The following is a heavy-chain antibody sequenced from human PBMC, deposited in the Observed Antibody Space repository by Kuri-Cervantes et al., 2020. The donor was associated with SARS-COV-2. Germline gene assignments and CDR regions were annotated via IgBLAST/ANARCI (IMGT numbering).Heavy chain of an antibody. V-gene: IGHV4-59*08. Sequence: ESLKISCTVSGGSISSYYWSWIRQPPGKGLEWIGYLYSSGSTNYNPSLMSRLTISVDTSKNQFSLKLSSVTAADTAVYYCARRKSYYGSGGNYYYGMDVWGQGTTVTVSS. CDR1: GGSISSYY. J-gene: IGHJ6*02. CDR3: ARRKSYYGSGGNYYYGMDV. CDR2: LYSSGST. D-gene: IGHD3-10*01.